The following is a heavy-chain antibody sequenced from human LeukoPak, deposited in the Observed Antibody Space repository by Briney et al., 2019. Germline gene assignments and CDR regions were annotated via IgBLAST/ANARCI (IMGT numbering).Heavy chain of an antibody. CDR3: AKGVTLGSYFEAFDY. CDR2: ISSTGATT. J-gene: IGHJ4*02. CDR1: GFTFSSYA. D-gene: IGHD3-10*01. V-gene: IGHV3-23*01. Sequence: GGSLRLSCAPSGFTFSSYAMSWVRQAPGKGLEWVSGISSTGATTNYADSVKGRFTISRDNSKNTLFLQMNSLRVEDTAVFYCAKGVTLGSYFEAFDYWGQGTLVTVSS.